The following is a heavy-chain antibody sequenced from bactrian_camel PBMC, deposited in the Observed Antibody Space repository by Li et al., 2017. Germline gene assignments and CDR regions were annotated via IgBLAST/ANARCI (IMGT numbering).Heavy chain of an antibody. CDR2: ISADGLT. D-gene: IGHD5*01. CDR1: GYTYTISD. V-gene: IGHV3S53*01. CDR3: VDQIRPGAY. Sequence: HVQLVESGGGSVQSGGSLRLSCAASGYTYTISDMGWFRQVPGNEREGVAGISADGLTNYADSVKGRFTISRDNAKNTLYLQMNSLKPEDTAMYYCVDQIRPGAYWGQGTQVTVS. J-gene: IGHJ4*01.